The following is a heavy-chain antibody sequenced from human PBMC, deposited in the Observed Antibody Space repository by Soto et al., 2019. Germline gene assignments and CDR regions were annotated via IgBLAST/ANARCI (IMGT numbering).Heavy chain of an antibody. D-gene: IGHD2-2*01. J-gene: IGHJ5*02. CDR3: ARLHCHSTNLVPLDT. CDR1: GGSIRADTYN. Sequence: QLQLQESGPGLVKPSETLSLTCTVSGGSIRADTYNWGWNRQPPWKGRYWIGSIYYSGTSSSYPSLKLRFTMSVDTPKEQLSLSLRSVTAPDTVLYYCARLHCHSTNLVPLDTCGQATMISVS. CDR2: IYYSGTS. V-gene: IGHV4-39*01.